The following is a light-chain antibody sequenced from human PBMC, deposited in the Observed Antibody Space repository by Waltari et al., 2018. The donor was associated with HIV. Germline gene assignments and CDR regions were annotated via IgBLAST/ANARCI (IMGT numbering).Light chain of an antibody. J-gene: IGLJ2*01. CDR2: EVT. V-gene: IGLV2-8*01. CDR3: SSYAGSNNVV. CDR1: SSDVGAHNP. Sequence: QSAPTPPPSAPGAPGPSVTTSSPGTSSDVGAHNPAPWYQQHPGKAPKLLISEVTKRPSGVPDRFSGSKSGNTASLTVSGLQAEDEADFYCSSYAGSNNVVFGGGTKLTVL.